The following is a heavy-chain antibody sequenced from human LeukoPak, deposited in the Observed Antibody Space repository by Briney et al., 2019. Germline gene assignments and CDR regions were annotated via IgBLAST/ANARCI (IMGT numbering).Heavy chain of an antibody. CDR3: AREAARRGYSGYDISFDY. D-gene: IGHD5-12*01. J-gene: IGHJ4*02. Sequence: ASETLSLTCTVSGRSISSSSYYWGGIRQPPGKGLEWIGSIYYSGSTYYHPSLKSRVTTSVHTSKNQFSLKLSSVTAADTAVYYCAREAARRGYSGYDISFDYWGQGTPVTVSS. CDR1: GRSISSSSYY. V-gene: IGHV4-39*07. CDR2: IYYSGST.